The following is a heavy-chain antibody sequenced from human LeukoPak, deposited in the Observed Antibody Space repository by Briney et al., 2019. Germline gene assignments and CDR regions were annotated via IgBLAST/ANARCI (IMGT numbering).Heavy chain of an antibody. CDR2: ISSAATTI. D-gene: IGHD1-26*01. J-gene: IGHJ4*02. V-gene: IGHV3-48*02. CDR1: GFTFGGYS. CDR3: ARVGYSGNYYPFFDY. Sequence: GGSLGLSCAASGFTFGGYSMNWARQAPGKGLEWVSYISSAATTINYADSVKGRFTISRDNAKNSLFLQMNSLRDEDTAVYYCARVGYSGNYYPFFDYWGQGTLVTDSS.